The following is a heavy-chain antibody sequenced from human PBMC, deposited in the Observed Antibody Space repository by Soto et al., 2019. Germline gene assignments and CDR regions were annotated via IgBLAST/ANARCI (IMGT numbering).Heavy chain of an antibody. Sequence: PGGSLRPSCATSVYPFSSCSMSWVRKAPGKGLEWVSAISGSGGSTYYADSVKGRFTISRDNSKNTLYLQMNSLRAEDTAVYYCANDGIPYYSSGNYWNFFDSWGQGTLVTVSS. D-gene: IGHD3-10*01. CDR3: ANDGIPYYSSGNYWNFFDS. CDR2: ISGSGGST. J-gene: IGHJ4*02. V-gene: IGHV3-23*01. CDR1: VYPFSSCS.